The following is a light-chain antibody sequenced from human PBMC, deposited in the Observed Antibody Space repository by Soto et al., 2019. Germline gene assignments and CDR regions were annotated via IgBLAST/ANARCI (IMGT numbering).Light chain of an antibody. CDR2: NIN. CDR1: RSNIGNNA. J-gene: IGLJ3*02. Sequence: QSVLTQTPSASGTPGQTVTISCSGSRSNIGNNAVSWYQQFPGTAPKLLIYNINQRPSGVPDRFSGSKSGTSASLAISGLQSEDEADYYCATWDDSLNARGVFGGGTQLTVL. CDR3: ATWDDSLNARGV. V-gene: IGLV1-44*01.